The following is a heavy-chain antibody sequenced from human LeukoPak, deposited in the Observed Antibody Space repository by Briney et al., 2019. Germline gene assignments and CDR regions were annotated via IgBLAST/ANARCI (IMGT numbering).Heavy chain of an antibody. CDR3: ASPVGAHFSY. CDR1: GFTFSSYE. D-gene: IGHD1-26*01. V-gene: IGHV3-48*03. Sequence: GGSLRLSCAAPGFTFSSYEMNCVRQAPGEGLEWVSYISTSGSTIYYADSVKGRFTISRDNARNSLYLQMNSLRAEDTAVYYCASPVGAHFSYWGQGTLVTVSS. J-gene: IGHJ4*02. CDR2: ISTSGSTI.